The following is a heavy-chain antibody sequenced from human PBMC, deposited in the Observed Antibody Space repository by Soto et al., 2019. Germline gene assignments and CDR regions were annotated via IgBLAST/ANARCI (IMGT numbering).Heavy chain of an antibody. J-gene: IGHJ4*02. CDR3: SGGASGPAGPVDY. Sequence: QVQLVQSGAEVKKPGASVKVSCKASGYTFTSYAMHWVRQAPGQGLECMGWMNAGNGNTEYSQKFQGRVTMTSDTSASTAYMELSSLRYEDTAVYYCSGGASGPAGPVDYWGQGTLVTVSS. V-gene: IGHV1-3*01. D-gene: IGHD6-25*01. CDR1: GYTFTSYA. CDR2: MNAGNGNT.